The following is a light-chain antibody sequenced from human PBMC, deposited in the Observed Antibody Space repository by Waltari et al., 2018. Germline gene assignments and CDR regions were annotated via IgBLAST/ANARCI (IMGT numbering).Light chain of an antibody. CDR1: QSVLYNSNDKNY. Sequence: DIVMTQSPEFLAVSLGERATINCKSSQSVLYNSNDKNYLAWYQQKPGQPPKLLIYWASTRQSGVPDRFSGSGSGTDFTLTINSLQAEDVAVYYCQQYFSVPETFGQGTKLEIK. CDR2: WAS. J-gene: IGKJ2*01. CDR3: QQYFSVPET. V-gene: IGKV4-1*01.